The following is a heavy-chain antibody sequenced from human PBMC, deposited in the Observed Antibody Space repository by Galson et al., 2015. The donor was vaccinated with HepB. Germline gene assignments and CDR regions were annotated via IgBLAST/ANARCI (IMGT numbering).Heavy chain of an antibody. Sequence: SLRLSCAASGFTFSSYSMNWVRQAPGKGLEWVSYISSSSSTIYYADSVKGRFTISRDNAKNSLYLQMNSLRAEDTAVYYCARDIPAWYPTRPNWFDPWGQGTLVTVSS. CDR1: GFTFSSYS. J-gene: IGHJ5*02. D-gene: IGHD2-15*01. CDR2: ISSSSSTI. CDR3: ARDIPAWYPTRPNWFDP. V-gene: IGHV3-48*01.